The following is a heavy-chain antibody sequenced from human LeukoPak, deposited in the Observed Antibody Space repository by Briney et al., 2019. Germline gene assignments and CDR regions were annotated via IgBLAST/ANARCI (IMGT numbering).Heavy chain of an antibody. CDR2: MNPNSGRR. V-gene: IGHV1-8*01. D-gene: IGHD3-16*02. CDR3: ARGLRSDY. CDR1: GYIFSNYD. Sequence: GASVKVSCKASGYIFSNYDINWVRQAPGHGLERMGWMNPNSGRRVYAQKFQGRVTMTRNSSINTAYMELTSLRSDDRAVYYCARGLRSDYWGQGTLVTVSS. J-gene: IGHJ4*02.